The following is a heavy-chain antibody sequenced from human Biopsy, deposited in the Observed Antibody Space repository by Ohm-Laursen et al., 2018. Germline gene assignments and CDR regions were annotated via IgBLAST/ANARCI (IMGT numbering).Heavy chain of an antibody. D-gene: IGHD3-9*01. V-gene: IGHV1-69*06. CDR3: ATKLTGYFHH. J-gene: IGHJ1*01. CDR1: EGTFSNYG. CDR2: NNPILGTG. Sequence: SVKVSCKAPEGTFSNYGVHWVRQAPGQGLEWLGGNNPILGTGNYAQKFQDRVTVAADTSTSTATMELSSLRSDDTAVYYCATKLTGYFHHWGQGTLVIVSS.